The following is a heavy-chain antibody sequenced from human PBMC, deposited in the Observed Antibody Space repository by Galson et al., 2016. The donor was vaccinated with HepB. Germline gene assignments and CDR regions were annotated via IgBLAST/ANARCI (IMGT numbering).Heavy chain of an antibody. CDR1: GFTFNNFA. V-gene: IGHV3-23*01. J-gene: IGHJ4*02. CDR3: AKPSYYGSGTQGDY. Sequence: SLRLSCAASGFTFNNFAMCWVRQAPGKGLEWISSISAPAARTYYADSVKGRFTISRDNSKNTLYLQMNNLRAEDSAIYFCAKPSYYGSGTQGDYWGQGTLVTVSS. CDR2: ISAPAART. D-gene: IGHD3-10*01.